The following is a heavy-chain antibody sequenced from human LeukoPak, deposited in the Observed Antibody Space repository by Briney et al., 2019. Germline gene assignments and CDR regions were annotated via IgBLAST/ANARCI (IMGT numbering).Heavy chain of an antibody. Sequence: GGSLRLSCAASGFTFSDHSTDWVRQAPGKGLEWVGRTRNKANSYTTEYAASVKGRFTISRDDSKSSLYLQMNSLKTEDTAVYYCARGRVSILYYCEYWGQGTLVTVSS. CDR2: TRNKANSYTT. J-gene: IGHJ4*02. V-gene: IGHV3-72*01. CDR3: ARGRVSILYYCEY. CDR1: GFTFSDHS. D-gene: IGHD5/OR15-5a*01.